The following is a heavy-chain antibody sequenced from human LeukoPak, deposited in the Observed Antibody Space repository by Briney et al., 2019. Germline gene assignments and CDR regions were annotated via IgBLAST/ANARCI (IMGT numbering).Heavy chain of an antibody. CDR2: IVPSSGST. Sequence: GSSVKVSCKASGGTFSSYAISWVRQAPGQGLDWMGMIVPSSGSTSYAQKFLGRVTMTRDTSTTTVHMELSSLRSDDTAVYYCARDYRIDGYNRGVDHWGQGTLVTVS. D-gene: IGHD5-24*01. V-gene: IGHV1-46*01. J-gene: IGHJ4*02. CDR1: GGTFSSYA. CDR3: ARDYRIDGYNRGVDH.